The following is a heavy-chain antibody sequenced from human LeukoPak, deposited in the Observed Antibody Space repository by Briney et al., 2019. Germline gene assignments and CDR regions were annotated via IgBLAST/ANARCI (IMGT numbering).Heavy chain of an antibody. CDR3: ARVRYYGSGSYYNPPNYFDY. Sequence: PGGSLRLSCAASGFTFSSYWMHWVRQGPGKGLVWVSHINSDGSSSSYADSVKGRFTISRDNAKNSLYLQMDSLRAEDTAVYYSARVRYYGSGSYYNPPNYFDYWGQGTLVTVSS. J-gene: IGHJ4*02. D-gene: IGHD3-10*01. CDR1: GFTFSSYW. CDR2: INSDGSSS. V-gene: IGHV3-74*01.